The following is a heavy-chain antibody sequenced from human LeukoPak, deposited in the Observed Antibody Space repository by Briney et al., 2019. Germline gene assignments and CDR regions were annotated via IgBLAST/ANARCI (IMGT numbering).Heavy chain of an antibody. CDR1: GFTFSTYN. CDR2: ITSSSSYI. J-gene: IGHJ4*02. V-gene: IGHV3-21*01. Sequence: GGSLRLSCAASGFTFSTYNMNWVRQAPGKGLEWVSSITSSSSYIYYADSVKGRFTISRDNAKNSLYLQMNSLRAEDTAVYYCARAGEIDYWGQGTLVTVSS. CDR3: ARAGEIDY. D-gene: IGHD7-27*01.